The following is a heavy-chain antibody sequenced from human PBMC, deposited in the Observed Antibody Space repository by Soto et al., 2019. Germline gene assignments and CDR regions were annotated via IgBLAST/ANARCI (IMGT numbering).Heavy chain of an antibody. Sequence: QVQLVESGGGVVQPGTSLRLSCTTSGFTFSNHAMHWVRQAPGKGLEWVAQIWNDGSNKYYADSVKGRFTIARDNSRNMVHVQTNSRRVEDTAVYYCARDGQQLAPYALDVWGQGTSVTVSS. J-gene: IGHJ6*02. V-gene: IGHV3-33*01. CDR1: GFTFSNHA. CDR2: IWNDGSNK. CDR3: ARDGQQLAPYALDV. D-gene: IGHD6-13*01.